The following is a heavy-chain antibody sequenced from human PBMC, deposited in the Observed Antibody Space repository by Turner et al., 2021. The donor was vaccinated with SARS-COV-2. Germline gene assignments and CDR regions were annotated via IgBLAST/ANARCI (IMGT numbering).Heavy chain of an antibody. D-gene: IGHD2-2*01. V-gene: IGHV1-24*01. J-gene: IGHJ5*02. CDR1: GYTLTELS. CDR3: ATGYQLRVNWFDP. CDR2: FDPEDGET. Sequence: QVQLVQSGAEVKKPGASVKVSCKISGYTLTELSIYWVRQAPGKGLEWMGGFDPEDGETIYAKNFQGRVTMTEDTSTDTAYMELSSLRSEDTAVYFCATGYQLRVNWFDPWGQGTLVTVSS.